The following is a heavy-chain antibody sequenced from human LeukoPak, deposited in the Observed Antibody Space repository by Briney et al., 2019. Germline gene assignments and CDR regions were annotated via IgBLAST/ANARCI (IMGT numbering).Heavy chain of an antibody. CDR2: IYYSGST. CDR3: ARGFTSPSITGTMADRYYYYYGMDV. J-gene: IGHJ6*02. V-gene: IGHV4-61*01. D-gene: IGHD1-7*01. Sequence: SETLSLTCTVSGGSVSSGSYYWSWIRQPPGKGLEWIGYIYYSGSTNCNPSLKSRVTISVDTSKNQFSLKLSSVTAADTAVYYCARGFTSPSITGTMADRYYYYYGMDVWGQGTTVTVSS. CDR1: GGSVSSGSYY.